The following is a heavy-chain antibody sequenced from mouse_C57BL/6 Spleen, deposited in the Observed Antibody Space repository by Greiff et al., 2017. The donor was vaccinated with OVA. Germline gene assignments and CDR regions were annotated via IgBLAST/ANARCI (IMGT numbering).Heavy chain of an antibody. D-gene: IGHD1-1*01. V-gene: IGHV1-64*01. Sequence: VKLQQPGAELVKPGASVKLSCKASGYTFTSYWMHWVKQRPGQGLEWIGMIHPNSGSTNYNEKFKSKATLTVDKSSSTAYMQLSSLTSEDSAVYYCASPFTTVVAKDFDYWGQGTTLTVSS. J-gene: IGHJ2*01. CDR2: IHPNSGST. CDR1: GYTFTSYW. CDR3: ASPFTTVVAKDFDY.